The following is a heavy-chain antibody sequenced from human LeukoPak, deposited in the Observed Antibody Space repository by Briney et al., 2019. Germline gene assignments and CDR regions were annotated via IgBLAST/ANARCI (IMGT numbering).Heavy chain of an antibody. Sequence: ASAKVSCKVSGYTLTELSMHWVRQAPGKGLEWMGGFDPEDGETIYAQKFQGRVTMTEDTSTDTAYMELSSLRSEDTAVYYCVTVPDIVVVPAARKLGFDPWGQGTLVTVSS. CDR3: VTVPDIVVVPAARKLGFDP. V-gene: IGHV1-24*01. CDR2: FDPEDGET. CDR1: GYTLTELS. J-gene: IGHJ5*02. D-gene: IGHD2-2*01.